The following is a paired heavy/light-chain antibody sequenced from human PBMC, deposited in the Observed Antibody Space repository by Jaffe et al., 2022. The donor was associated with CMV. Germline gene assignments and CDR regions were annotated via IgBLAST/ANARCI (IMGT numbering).Heavy chain of an antibody. V-gene: IGHV3-20*01. D-gene: IGHD3-22*01. J-gene: IGHJ2*01. CDR3: ARGGGRPMMGNTRWPWYFDL. Sequence: EVQLVESGGGVVRPGGSLRLSCAASGFTFDDYGMSWVRQAPGKGLEWVSGINWNGGSTGYADSVKGRFTISRDNAKNSLYLQMNSLRAEDTALYHCARGGGRPMMGNTRWPWYFDLWGRGTLVTVSS. CDR1: GFTFDDYG. CDR2: INWNGGST.
Light chain of an antibody. CDR3: QSADSSGKGV. CDR2: KDS. J-gene: IGLJ1*01. CDR1: ALPKQY. Sequence: SYELTQPPSVSVSPGQTARITCSGDALPKQYAYWYQQKPGQAPVLVIYKDSERPSGIPERFSGSSSGTTVTLTISGVQAEDEADYYCQSADSSGKGVFGTGTKVTVL. V-gene: IGLV3-25*03.